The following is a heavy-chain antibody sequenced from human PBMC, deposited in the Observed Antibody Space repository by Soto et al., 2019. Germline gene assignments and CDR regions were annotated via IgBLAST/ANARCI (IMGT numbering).Heavy chain of an antibody. V-gene: IGHV4-39*01. CDR1: GGSISSSSYY. D-gene: IGHD3-3*01. Sequence: QLQLQESGPGLVKPSETLSLTCTVSGGSISSSSYYWGWIRQPPGKGLEWIGSIYYSGSTYYNPSLKSRVTISVDTSKNQFSLKLSSVTAADTAVYYCARHALLFLEWLGAKYYFDYWVQGTLVTVSS. J-gene: IGHJ4*02. CDR3: ARHALLFLEWLGAKYYFDY. CDR2: IYYSGST.